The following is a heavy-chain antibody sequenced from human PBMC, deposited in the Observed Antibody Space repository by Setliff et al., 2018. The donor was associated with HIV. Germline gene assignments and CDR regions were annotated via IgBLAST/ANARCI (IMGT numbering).Heavy chain of an antibody. D-gene: IGHD1-26*01. CDR1: GFGFSNYG. CDR2: IRYDGSNK. V-gene: IGHV3-30*02. CDR3: AKDWRWELPIYGMNV. J-gene: IGHJ6*02. Sequence: GGSLRLSCVASGFGFSNYGMHWVRQAPGKGLEWMTFIRYDGSNKYYADSVKGRFTISRDNSKNTLYLQMNSLTTEDTAVYYCAKDWRWELPIYGMNVWGQGTTVTVSS.